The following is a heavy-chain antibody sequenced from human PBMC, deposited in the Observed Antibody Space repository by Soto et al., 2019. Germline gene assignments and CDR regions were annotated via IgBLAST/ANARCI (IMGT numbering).Heavy chain of an antibody. CDR1: GGSISSGGYY. J-gene: IGHJ5*02. V-gene: IGHV4-31*03. CDR3: ARVVPKDIVVVPALNWFDP. CDR2: IYYSGST. D-gene: IGHD2-2*01. Sequence: SETLSLTCTVSGGSISSGGYYWSWIRQHPGKGLEWIGYIYYSGSTYYNPSLKSRVTISVDTSKNQFSLKLSSVTAADTAVYYCARVVPKDIVVVPALNWFDPWGQGTLVTVSS.